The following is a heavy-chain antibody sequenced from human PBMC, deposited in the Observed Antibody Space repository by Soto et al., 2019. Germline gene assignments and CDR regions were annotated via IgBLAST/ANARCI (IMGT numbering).Heavy chain of an antibody. CDR3: ARGSGSYVYYFDY. CDR1: GGSISSYY. J-gene: IGHJ4*02. CDR2: IYYSGST. D-gene: IGHD1-26*01. Sequence: QVQLRESGPGLVKPSETLSLTCTVSGGSISSYYWSWIRQPPGKGLEWIGYIYYSGSTNYNPSLKSRVTISVDTSKNQFSLKLSSVTAADTAVYYCARGSGSYVYYFDYWGQGTLVTVSS. V-gene: IGHV4-59*01.